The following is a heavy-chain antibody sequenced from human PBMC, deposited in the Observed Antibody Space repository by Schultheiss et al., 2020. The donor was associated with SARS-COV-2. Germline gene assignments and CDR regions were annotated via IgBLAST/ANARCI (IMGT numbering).Heavy chain of an antibody. CDR2: VSWNGSRT. CDR3: APIAAAGRVV. D-gene: IGHD6-13*01. Sequence: GGSLRLSCAASGFTFSNSDMNWVHQAPGKGLEWVSGVSWNGSRTHYADSVKGRFIISRDNSRNTLYLQMNSLRAEDTAVYYCAPIAAAGRVVWGQGTTVTVSS. J-gene: IGHJ6*02. V-gene: IGHV3-35*01. CDR1: GFTFSNSD.